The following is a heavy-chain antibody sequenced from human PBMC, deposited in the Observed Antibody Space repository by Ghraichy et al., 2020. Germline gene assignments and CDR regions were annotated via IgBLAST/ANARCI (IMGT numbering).Heavy chain of an antibody. CDR3: ARRDYYGSENWYFDL. D-gene: IGHD3-10*01. CDR1: GFTFSSYS. Sequence: GGSLRLSCAASGFTFSSYSMNWVRQAPGKGLEWVSSISSSSSYIYYADSVKGRFTISRDNAKNSLYLQMNSLRAEDTAVYYCARRDYYGSENWYFDLWGRGTLVTVSS. J-gene: IGHJ2*01. V-gene: IGHV3-21*01. CDR2: ISSSSSYI.